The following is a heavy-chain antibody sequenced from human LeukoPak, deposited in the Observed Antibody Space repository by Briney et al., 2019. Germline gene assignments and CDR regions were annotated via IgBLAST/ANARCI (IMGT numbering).Heavy chain of an antibody. V-gene: IGHV3-7*01. J-gene: IGHJ4*02. D-gene: IGHD5-18*01. CDR1: GFTFSSYW. CDR2: INQDGSLK. CDR3: ARDLRTGYTYGYPLDF. Sequence: PSGGSLRLSCAASGFTFSSYWMSWVRQAPGKGLEWVANINQDGSLKYYVDSVKGRFTISRDNAKNSLYLQMNSLRAEDTAFYYCARDLRTGYTYGYPLDFWGQGTLLTVSS.